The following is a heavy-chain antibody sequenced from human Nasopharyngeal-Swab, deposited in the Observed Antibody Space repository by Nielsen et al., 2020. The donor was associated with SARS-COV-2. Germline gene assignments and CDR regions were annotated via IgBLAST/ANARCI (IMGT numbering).Heavy chain of an antibody. J-gene: IGHJ3*02. Sequence: GGFLRLSCAASGFTFSSYAMHWVRQAPGKGLEWVAVISYDGINKYYADSVKGRFTISRDNSKNTLYLQMNSLRAEDTAVYYCARDSDGYGDSGGNAFDIWGQGTMVTVSS. D-gene: IGHD4-17*01. CDR2: ISYDGINK. V-gene: IGHV3-30-3*01. CDR3: ARDSDGYGDSGGNAFDI. CDR1: GFTFSSYA.